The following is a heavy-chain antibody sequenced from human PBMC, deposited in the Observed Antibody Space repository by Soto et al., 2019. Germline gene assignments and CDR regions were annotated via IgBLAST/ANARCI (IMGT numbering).Heavy chain of an antibody. Sequence: EVQLVESGGGFVQPGGSLRLSCAASGFTFNTFPMNWVRLAPGKGLEWISHISSNSDAMYYADSVKGRFTISRDNARKSLYLQMNSLIVDDKAIYYCVRDYQYGLYMWGQGTMVTVSS. J-gene: IGHJ3*01. CDR2: ISSNSDAM. CDR1: GFTFNTFP. CDR3: VRDYQYGLYM. V-gene: IGHV3-48*01. D-gene: IGHD3-10*01.